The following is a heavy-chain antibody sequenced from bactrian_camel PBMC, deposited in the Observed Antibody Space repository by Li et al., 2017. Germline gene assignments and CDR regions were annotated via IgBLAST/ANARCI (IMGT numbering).Heavy chain of an antibody. Sequence: QLVESGGGLVQPGGSLRLSCAVSGDTYGYFCMGWFRQAAGKEREGVAAISSDGSTSYVDSVKGRFTISEDNTKNTLYLQMNSLKPEDTAQYYCAKPYSDYGRTPYNYWGQGTQVTVS. J-gene: IGHJ4*01. V-gene: IGHV3S67*01. CDR1: GDTYGYFC. CDR3: AKPYSDYGRTPYNY. CDR2: ISSDGST. D-gene: IGHD4*01.